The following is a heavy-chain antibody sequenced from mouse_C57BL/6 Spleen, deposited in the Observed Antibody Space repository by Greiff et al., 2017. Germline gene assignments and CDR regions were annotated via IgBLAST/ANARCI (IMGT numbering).Heavy chain of an antibody. J-gene: IGHJ2*01. CDR1: GFTFSDYG. CDR2: ISSGSSTI. V-gene: IGHV5-17*01. D-gene: IGHD2-1*01. CDR3: ARGGNYVGYYFDY. Sequence: EVQVVESGGGLVKPGGSLKLSCAASGFTFSDYGMHWVRQAPETGLEWVAYISSGSSTIYYADTVKGRFTISRDNAKNTLFLQMTSLRSEDTAMYYCARGGNYVGYYFDYWGQGTTLTVSS.